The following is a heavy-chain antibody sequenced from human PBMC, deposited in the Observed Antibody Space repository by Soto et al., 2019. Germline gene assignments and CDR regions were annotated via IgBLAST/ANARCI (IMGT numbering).Heavy chain of an antibody. J-gene: IGHJ4*02. V-gene: IGHV1-69*12. CDR2: IIPIFGTA. Sequence: QVQLVQSGAEVKKPGSSVKVSCKASGGTFSSYAISWVRQAPGQGLEWMGGIIPIFGTANYAQKFQGRVTITADESPSTAYMELSSLRSEDTAVYYCARSSAYDYVWGSYRLDYWGQGTLVTVSS. CDR3: ARSSAYDYVWGSYRLDY. CDR1: GGTFSSYA. D-gene: IGHD3-16*02.